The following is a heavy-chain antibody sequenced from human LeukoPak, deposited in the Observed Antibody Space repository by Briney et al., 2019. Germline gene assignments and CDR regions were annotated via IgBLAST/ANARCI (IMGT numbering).Heavy chain of an antibody. Sequence: TSETLSLTCTVSGGSISSYYWSWIRQPPGKGLEWIGSIYHSGSTYYNPSLKSRVTISVDTSKNQFSLKLSSVTAADTAVYYCARIGGYSSSWYGWRNNWFDPWGQGTLVTVSS. CDR1: GGSISSYY. CDR2: IYHSGST. J-gene: IGHJ5*02. CDR3: ARIGGYSSSWYGWRNNWFDP. V-gene: IGHV4-59*08. D-gene: IGHD6-13*01.